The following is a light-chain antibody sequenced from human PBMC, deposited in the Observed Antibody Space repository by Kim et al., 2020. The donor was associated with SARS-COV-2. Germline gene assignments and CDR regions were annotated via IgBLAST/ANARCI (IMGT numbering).Light chain of an antibody. CDR2: DVQ. CDR1: RRDVGLYNS. CDR3: SSFASSDTLV. J-gene: IGLJ1*01. Sequence: GQSITISCTGTRRDVGLYNSVSWSQHHPGKAPKLMICDVQNRPWGVSNRFSGSKSGNTASLTICGLRAEDEADYYCSSFASSDTLVFGTGAKVTVL. V-gene: IGLV2-14*03.